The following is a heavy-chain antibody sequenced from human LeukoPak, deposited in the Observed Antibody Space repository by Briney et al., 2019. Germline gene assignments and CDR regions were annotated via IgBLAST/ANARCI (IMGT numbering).Heavy chain of an antibody. CDR1: GYTFTRYG. CDR2: ISAYNGNT. V-gene: IGHV1-18*04. D-gene: IGHD3-10*01. CDR3: ARGITMVRGVKSVARFDP. Sequence: ASVKVSCKASGYTFTRYGISWVRQAPGRGLEWMGWISAYNGNTNYAQKLQGRVTMTTDTSTSTAYMELRSLRSDDTAVYYCARGITMVRGVKSVARFDPWGQGTLVTVSS. J-gene: IGHJ5*02.